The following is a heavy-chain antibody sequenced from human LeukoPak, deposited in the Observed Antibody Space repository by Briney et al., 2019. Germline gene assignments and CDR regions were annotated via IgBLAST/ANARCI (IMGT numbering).Heavy chain of an antibody. CDR2: IYIDGNA. CDR1: GFIVSNTY. J-gene: IGHJ4*02. CDR3: ALENEADVFDY. D-gene: IGHD2/OR15-2a*01. Sequence: PGGSLRLSCAASGFIVSNTYMTWVRQAPGQGLEWVSVIYIDGNAYYAGSVKGRFTMSRDHSKNTVYLQMNGLRAEDTAVYYCALENEADVFDYWGQGTLVTVSS. V-gene: IGHV3-53*01.